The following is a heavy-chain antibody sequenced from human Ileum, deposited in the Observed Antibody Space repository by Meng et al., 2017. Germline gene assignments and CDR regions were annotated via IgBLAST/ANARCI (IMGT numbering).Heavy chain of an antibody. J-gene: IGHJ4*02. CDR1: GYTFTGYY. D-gene: IGHD3-22*01. Sequence: QGRSVQSGAEVKKPGASVKVSCKAAGYTFTGYYMHWGRQAPGQGLEWMGRINPNSGGTNYAQKFQGRVTMTRDTSISTAYMELSRLRSDDTAVYYCARERFYYYDSSGSINWGQGTLVTVSS. V-gene: IGHV1-2*06. CDR2: INPNSGGT. CDR3: ARERFYYYDSSGSIN.